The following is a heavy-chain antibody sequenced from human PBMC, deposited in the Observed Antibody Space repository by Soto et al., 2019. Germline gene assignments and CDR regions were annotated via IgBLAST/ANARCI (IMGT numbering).Heavy chain of an antibody. Sequence: ASVKVSCKASGYTFTSYDINWVRQATGQGLEWMGWMNPNSGNTGYAQKFQGRVTMTRNTSISTAYMELSSLRSEDTAVYYCARKVDYYYGMDVCGQGTTVTVCS. CDR3: ARKVDYYYGMDV. D-gene: IGHD2-15*01. CDR1: GYTFTSYD. CDR2: MNPNSGNT. V-gene: IGHV1-8*01. J-gene: IGHJ6*02.